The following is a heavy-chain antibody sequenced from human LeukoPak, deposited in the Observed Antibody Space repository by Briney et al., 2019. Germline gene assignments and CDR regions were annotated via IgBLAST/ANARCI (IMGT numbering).Heavy chain of an antibody. V-gene: IGHV3-21*01. D-gene: IGHD2-21*02. CDR3: AKGAYDYYNYCDS. CDR1: GFTFSSYS. CDR2: ISSSSYI. J-gene: IGHJ4*02. Sequence: PGGSLRLSCAASGFTFSSYSMNWVRQAPGKGLEWVSSISSSSYIYYADSVKGRFTISRDNAKNSLYLQMNSLRAEDTAVYYCAKGAYDYYNYCDSWGQGTLVTVSS.